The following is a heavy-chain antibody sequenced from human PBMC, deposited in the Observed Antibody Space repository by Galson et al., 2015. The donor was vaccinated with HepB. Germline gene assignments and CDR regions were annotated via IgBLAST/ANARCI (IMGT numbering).Heavy chain of an antibody. Sequence: SLRLSCAASGFTFCSYWMHWVRQAPGKGLVWVSRISGDGSSTTYADSVKGRFTISRDNTNNTLYFQMNSLRAEDTAVYYCARGLTSGGRPLDYWGQGTLVTVSS. CDR3: ARGLTSGGRPLDY. CDR2: ISGDGSST. D-gene: IGHD6-25*01. CDR1: GFTFCSYW. V-gene: IGHV3-74*03. J-gene: IGHJ4*02.